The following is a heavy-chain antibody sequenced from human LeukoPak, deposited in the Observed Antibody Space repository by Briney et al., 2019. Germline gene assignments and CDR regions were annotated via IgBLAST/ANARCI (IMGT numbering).Heavy chain of an antibody. D-gene: IGHD3-3*01. CDR2: ISSSSSYI. Sequence: GSLRLSCAASGFTFSSYSMNWVRQAPGKGLEWVSSISSSSSYIYYADSVKGRFTISRDNAKNSLYLQMNSLRAEDTAVYYCARESNSGRFLEWLFDPWGQGTLVTVSS. V-gene: IGHV3-21*01. CDR1: GFTFSSYS. J-gene: IGHJ5*02. CDR3: ARESNSGRFLEWLFDP.